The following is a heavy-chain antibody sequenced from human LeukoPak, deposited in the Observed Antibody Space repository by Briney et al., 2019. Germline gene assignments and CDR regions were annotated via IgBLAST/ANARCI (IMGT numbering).Heavy chain of an antibody. D-gene: IGHD3-22*01. CDR3: ARARYYYDSSGYYPD. CDR1: GFTVSINY. V-gene: IGHV3-66*01. J-gene: IGHJ4*02. Sequence: GGSLRLSCAASGFTVSINYMSWVRQAQGKGLEWVSVIYSGGSTYYADSVKGRFTISRDNSKNTLYLQMNSLRAEDTAVYYCARARYYYDSSGYYPDWGQGTLVTVSS. CDR2: IYSGGST.